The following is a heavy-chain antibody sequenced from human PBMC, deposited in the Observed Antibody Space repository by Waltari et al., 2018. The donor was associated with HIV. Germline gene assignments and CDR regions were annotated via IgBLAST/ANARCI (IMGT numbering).Heavy chain of an antibody. CDR3: ARGESVSVSNIPPGYRFDF. CDR1: GYSFPAYY. D-gene: IGHD2-15*01. J-gene: IGHJ4*02. Sequence: HVQLVQSGAELKTPGASVEFSCRASGYSFPAYYIPWVRQAPGQGLQWMGRINPISGSTNIPLTFQGRITMTRDTSSGAVFTELRGLKFNDTALYYCARGESVSVSNIPPGYRFDFWGQGTLITVSS. CDR2: INPISGST. V-gene: IGHV1-2*06.